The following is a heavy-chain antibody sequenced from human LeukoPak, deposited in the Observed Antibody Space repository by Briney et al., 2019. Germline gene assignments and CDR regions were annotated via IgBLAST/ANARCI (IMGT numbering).Heavy chain of an antibody. J-gene: IGHJ3*02. CDR2: IYYSGST. V-gene: IGHV4-59*01. D-gene: IGHD3-10*01. CDR1: GGSISSYY. CDR3: AREGITMVRGIYRDASDI. Sequence: SETLSLTCTVSGGSISSYYWSWIRQPPGKGLEWIGYIYYSGSTNYNPSLKSRVTISVDTSKNQFSLKLSSVTAADTAVYYCAREGITMVRGIYRDASDIWGQGTMVTVSS.